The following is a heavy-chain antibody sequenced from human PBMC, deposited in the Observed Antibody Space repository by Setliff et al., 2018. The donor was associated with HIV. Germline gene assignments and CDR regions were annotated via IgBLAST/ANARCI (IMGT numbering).Heavy chain of an antibody. Sequence: SETLSLTCIASGDSIGITNYYWGWIRQPPGRGLEWVGSIYQSGRTFYNPSLSGRVTVSIATSKSQFSLKLTSVTAADTAVYYCARSALYGDNFRIFWYFDVWGRGTLVTVSS. J-gene: IGHJ2*01. CDR3: ARSALYGDNFRIFWYFDV. D-gene: IGHD4-17*01. CDR2: IYQSGRT. CDR1: GDSIGITNYY. V-gene: IGHV4-39*07.